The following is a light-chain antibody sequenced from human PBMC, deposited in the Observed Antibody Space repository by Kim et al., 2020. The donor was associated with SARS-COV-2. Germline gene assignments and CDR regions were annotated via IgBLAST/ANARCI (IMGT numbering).Light chain of an antibody. CDR3: QAWDSSTKGV. Sequence: SPGQTASIPCSGDKLGDKYFSWYQQKPGQSPVLVIYQDTKRPSGIPERFSGSNSGNTATLTISGTQAVDEADYYCQAWDSSTKGVFGGGTQLTVL. CDR1: KLGDKY. V-gene: IGLV3-1*01. J-gene: IGLJ3*02. CDR2: QDT.